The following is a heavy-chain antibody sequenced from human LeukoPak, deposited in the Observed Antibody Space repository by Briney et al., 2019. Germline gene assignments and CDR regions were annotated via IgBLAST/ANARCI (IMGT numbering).Heavy chain of an antibody. Sequence: PSETLSLTCAVSGYSISSGYYWGWIRQPPGKGLEWIGSIYHSGSTYYNPSLKSRFTISVDTSKNQFSLKLSSVTAADTAVYYCARNDYGLLDYWGQGTLVTVSS. D-gene: IGHD4-17*01. V-gene: IGHV4-38-2*01. CDR1: GYSISSGYY. CDR3: ARNDYGLLDY. CDR2: IYHSGST. J-gene: IGHJ4*02.